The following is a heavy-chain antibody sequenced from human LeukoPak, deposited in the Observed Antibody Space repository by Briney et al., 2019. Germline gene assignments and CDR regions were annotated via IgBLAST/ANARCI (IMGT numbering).Heavy chain of an antibody. CDR2: IKQDGSEK. CDR3: AREACNWNIDVFDI. Sequence: GGSLRLSCAASGFTFSSYWMSWVRQAPGKGLAWVANIKQDGSEKYYVDSVKGRFTISRDNAKNSLYLQMNSLRAEDTAVYYCAREACNWNIDVFDIWGQGTMVTVSS. CDR1: GFTFSSYW. J-gene: IGHJ3*02. V-gene: IGHV3-7*01. D-gene: IGHD1/OR15-1a*01.